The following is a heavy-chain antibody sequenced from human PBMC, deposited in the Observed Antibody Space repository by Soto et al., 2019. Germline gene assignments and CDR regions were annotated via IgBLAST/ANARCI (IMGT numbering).Heavy chain of an antibody. Sequence: EVQLVESGGGLIQPGGSLRLSCAASGFTVSSNYMSWVRQAAGKGLERVSVIYSGGSTYYADAVKGRFPISRDNPKNTLYLQINSLRAEDTAVYYCARDRVESGYPEYFQHWGQGTLVTVSS. V-gene: IGHV3-53*01. D-gene: IGHD3-22*01. J-gene: IGHJ1*01. CDR1: GFTVSSNY. CDR3: ARDRVESGYPEYFQH. CDR2: IYSGGST.